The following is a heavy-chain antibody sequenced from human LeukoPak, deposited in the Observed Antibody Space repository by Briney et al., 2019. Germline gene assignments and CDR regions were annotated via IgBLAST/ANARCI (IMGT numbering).Heavy chain of an antibody. D-gene: IGHD3-22*01. CDR2: MNPNSGNT. J-gene: IGHJ5*02. CDR1: GYTFTSYD. CDR3: ARRFYYDSSGYH. Sequence: ASVKVSCKASGYTFTSYDINWVRQATGQGLEWMGWMNPNSGNTGYAQKFQCRVTMTRNTSISTAYMELSSLRSEDTAVYYCARRFYYDSSGYHWGQGTLVTVSS. V-gene: IGHV1-8*01.